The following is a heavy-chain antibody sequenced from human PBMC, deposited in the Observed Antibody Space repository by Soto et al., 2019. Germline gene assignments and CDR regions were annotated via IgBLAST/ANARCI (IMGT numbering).Heavy chain of an antibody. CDR2: IWYDGSDK. CDR3: TKDRSNTLDGMDV. Sequence: GGSLRLSCAASGFSFRTYGMHWVRQAPGKGLEWVAVIWYDGSDKYYADSVKGRFTISRDNSKNTLFLQLNSLRAEDTAVYYCTKDRSNTLDGMDVWRQGTTVTVSS. CDR1: GFSFRTYG. D-gene: IGHD4-4*01. J-gene: IGHJ6*02. V-gene: IGHV3-33*06.